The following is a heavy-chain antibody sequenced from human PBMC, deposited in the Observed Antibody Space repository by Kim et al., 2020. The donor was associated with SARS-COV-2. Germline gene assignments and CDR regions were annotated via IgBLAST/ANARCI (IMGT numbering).Heavy chain of an antibody. CDR2: IYYSGST. V-gene: IGHV4-59*01. Sequence: SETLSLTCTVSGGSISSYYWSWIRQPPGKGLEWIGYIYYSGSTNYNPSLKSRVTISVDTSKNQFSLKLSSVTAADTAVYYCARGVPLYNWNEENTFDYWGQGTLVTVSS. CDR1: GGSISSYY. J-gene: IGHJ4*02. CDR3: ARGVPLYNWNEENTFDY. D-gene: IGHD1-20*01.